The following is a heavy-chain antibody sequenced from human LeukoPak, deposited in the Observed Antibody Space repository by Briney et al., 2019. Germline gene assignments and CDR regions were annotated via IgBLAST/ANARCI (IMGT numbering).Heavy chain of an antibody. CDR2: ISYDGSNK. CDR3: ARAYYSTVPFDY. CDR1: GFTFSSYA. V-gene: IGHV3-30-3*01. J-gene: IGHJ4*02. D-gene: IGHD4-11*01. Sequence: GRSLRLSCAASGFTFSSYAMHWVRQAPGKGLEWVAVISYDGSNKYYADSVKGRFTISRDNSKNTLYLQMNSLRAEDTAVYYCARAYYSTVPFDYWGQGTLVTVSS.